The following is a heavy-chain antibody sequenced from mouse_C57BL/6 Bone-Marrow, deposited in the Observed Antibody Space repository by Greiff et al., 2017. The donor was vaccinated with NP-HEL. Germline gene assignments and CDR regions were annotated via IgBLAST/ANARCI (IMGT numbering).Heavy chain of an antibody. Sequence: VHVKQSGTVLARPGASVKMSCKTSGYTFTSYWMHWVKQRPGQGLEWIGAIYPGNSDTSYNQKFKGKAKLTAVTSASTAYMELSSLTNEDSAVYYCTRLTYYYGSSYEDWGQGTTLTVSS. CDR3: TRLTYYYGSSYED. CDR1: GYTFTSYW. CDR2: IYPGNSDT. D-gene: IGHD1-1*01. J-gene: IGHJ2*01. V-gene: IGHV1-5*01.